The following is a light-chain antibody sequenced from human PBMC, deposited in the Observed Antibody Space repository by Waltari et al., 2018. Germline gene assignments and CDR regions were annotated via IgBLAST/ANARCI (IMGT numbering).Light chain of an antibody. Sequence: QSALTQPASVSGFPGQSITHPCTGTSSDVGSYNLVSWYQQYPGKAPKLMIYDGSKRPSRVSNRLFGSQSGNAASLTISGLQADDEADYCCCSYADSSTLVFGGGSKLAVL. J-gene: IGLJ3*02. CDR2: DGS. CDR1: SSDVGSYNL. CDR3: CSYADSSTLV. V-gene: IGLV2-23*01.